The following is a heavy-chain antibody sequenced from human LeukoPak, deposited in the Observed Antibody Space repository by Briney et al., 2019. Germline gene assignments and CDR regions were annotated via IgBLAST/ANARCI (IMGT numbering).Heavy chain of an antibody. J-gene: IGHJ4*02. D-gene: IGHD2-8*01. V-gene: IGHV1-18*01. CDR3: ARDQIVLMVYAQFDY. CDR2: ISAYNGNT. Sequence: ASVKVSCKAPGYTFTSYGISWVRQAPGQGLEWMGWISAYNGNTSYAQKFQGRVTMTRDTSTSTVYMELSSLRSEDTAVYYCARDQIVLMVYAQFDYWGQGTLVTVSS. CDR1: GYTFTSYG.